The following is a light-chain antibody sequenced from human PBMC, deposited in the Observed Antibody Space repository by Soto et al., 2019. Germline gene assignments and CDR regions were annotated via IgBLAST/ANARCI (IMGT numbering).Light chain of an antibody. V-gene: IGKV3-15*01. Sequence: EIVMTQSPATLSVSPGERATLSCRASQSVSSNLAWYLQKPGQAPRLLIYGASTRATGIPARFSGSGSGTEFTLTISSLQPEDFATYYCQQSYSTPWTFGQGTKVDI. J-gene: IGKJ1*01. CDR2: GAS. CDR1: QSVSSN. CDR3: QQSYSTPWT.